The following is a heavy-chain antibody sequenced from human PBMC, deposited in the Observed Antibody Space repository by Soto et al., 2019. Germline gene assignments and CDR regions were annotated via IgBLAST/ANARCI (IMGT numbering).Heavy chain of an antibody. V-gene: IGHV3-30-3*01. CDR2: ISYDGSNK. J-gene: IGHJ4*02. CDR1: GFTFSSYA. CDR3: ARDYLSDGQIDY. D-gene: IGHD2-21*02. Sequence: QVQLVESGGGVVQPGRSLRLSCAASGFTFSSYAMHWVRQAPGKGLEWVAVISYDGSNKYYADSVKGRFTISRDNSKNTLYLQMNSLRAEDTAVYYCARDYLSDGQIDYWGQGTLVTVSS.